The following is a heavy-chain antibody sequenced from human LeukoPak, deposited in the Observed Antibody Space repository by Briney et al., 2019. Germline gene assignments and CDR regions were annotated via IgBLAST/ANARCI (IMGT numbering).Heavy chain of an antibody. CDR3: ARGGYSYGIFDY. V-gene: IGHV1-2*02. CDR2: INPNSGGT. D-gene: IGHD5-18*01. Sequence: ASVKVSCKASGYTFTSYGISWVRQAPGQGLEWMGWINPNSGGTNYAQKFQGRVTMTRDTSISTAYMELSRLRSDDTAVYYCARGGYSYGIFDYWGQGTLVTVSS. CDR1: GYTFTSYG. J-gene: IGHJ4*02.